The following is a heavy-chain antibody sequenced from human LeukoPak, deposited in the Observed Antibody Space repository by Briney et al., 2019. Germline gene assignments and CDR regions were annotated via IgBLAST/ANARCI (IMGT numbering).Heavy chain of an antibody. J-gene: IGHJ4*02. CDR2: IYYNGHT. CDR1: GGSISSFY. Sequence: SETLSLTCTVSGGSISSFYWHWIRQPPGKGLEWIAFIYYNGHTNYNPSLKSRVTISVDTSKNQFSLKLTSVTAADTAVYYCARDGSSAGGYFDYWGQGTLVTVSS. D-gene: IGHD6-6*01. V-gene: IGHV4-59*01. CDR3: ARDGSSAGGYFDY.